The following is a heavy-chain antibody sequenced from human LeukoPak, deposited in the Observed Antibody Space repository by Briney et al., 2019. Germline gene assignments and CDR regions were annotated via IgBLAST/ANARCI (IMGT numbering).Heavy chain of an antibody. CDR3: ASRVRGYSSSWYYFDY. D-gene: IGHD6-13*01. CDR1: GGSFSGYY. Sequence: SGTLSLTCAVYGGSFSGYYWSWIRQPPGKGLEWIGEINHSGSTNYNPSLKSRVTISVDTSKNQFSLKLSSVTAADTAVYYCASRVRGYSSSWYYFDYWGQGTLVTVSS. J-gene: IGHJ4*02. V-gene: IGHV4-34*01. CDR2: INHSGST.